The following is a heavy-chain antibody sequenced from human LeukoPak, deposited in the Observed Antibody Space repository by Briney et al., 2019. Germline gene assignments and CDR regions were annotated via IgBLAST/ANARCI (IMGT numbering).Heavy chain of an antibody. D-gene: IGHD3-9*01. CDR2: INPNSGAT. J-gene: IGHJ2*01. Sequence: ASVKVSCKASGYTFTGYYMHWVRQAPGQGLEWMGWINPNSGATKYAQNFQGRVTMTRDTSISTAHMELSRLRSDDTAVYYCARGDILTGYYTGWNWYFDLWGRGTLVTVSS. CDR3: ARGDILTGYYTGWNWYFDL. CDR1: GYTFTGYY. V-gene: IGHV1-2*02.